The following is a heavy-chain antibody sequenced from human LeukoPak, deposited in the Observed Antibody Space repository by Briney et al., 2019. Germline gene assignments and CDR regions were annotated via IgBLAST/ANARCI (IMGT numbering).Heavy chain of an antibody. J-gene: IGHJ4*02. V-gene: IGHV4-39*07. CDR3: ARGYGYNHDY. Sequence: SETLSLTCTVSGGSISSSSYYWGWIRQPPGKGLEWIGSIYYSGSTYYNPSLKSRVTISVDTSKNQFSLKLSSVTAADTAVYYCARGYGYNHDYWGQGTLVTVSS. CDR1: GGSISSSSYY. CDR2: IYYSGST. D-gene: IGHD5-24*01.